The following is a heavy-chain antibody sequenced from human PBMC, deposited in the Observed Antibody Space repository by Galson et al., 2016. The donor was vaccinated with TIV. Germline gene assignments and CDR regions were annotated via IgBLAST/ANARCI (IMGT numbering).Heavy chain of an antibody. V-gene: IGHV3-33*06. CDR3: AKRPIITIFGAGSNYCDS. Sequence: SLRLSCAASGFSFSTYGMHWVRQAPGKGLEWLAAIWYDGSHTYYGDSVKGRFTISRDNSKNTVYLEMNSLRAEDTAVYYCAKRPIITIFGAGSNYCDSWGQGTLVTVSS. J-gene: IGHJ4*02. CDR2: IWYDGSHT. D-gene: IGHD3-3*01. CDR1: GFSFSTYG.